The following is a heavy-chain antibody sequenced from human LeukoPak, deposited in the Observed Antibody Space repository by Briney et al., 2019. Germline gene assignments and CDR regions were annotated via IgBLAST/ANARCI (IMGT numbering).Heavy chain of an antibody. Sequence: GASVKVSCKASGYTFISYGISWVRQAPGQGLEWMGGISAYNGHTDYAQKLQGRVTMTTDTSTNTAYMELRSLRSDDTAVYFCARADTSDILTGYSDYWGQRTLVTVSS. CDR2: ISAYNGHT. J-gene: IGHJ4*02. D-gene: IGHD3-9*01. V-gene: IGHV1-18*01. CDR3: ARADTSDILTGYSDY. CDR1: GYTFISYG.